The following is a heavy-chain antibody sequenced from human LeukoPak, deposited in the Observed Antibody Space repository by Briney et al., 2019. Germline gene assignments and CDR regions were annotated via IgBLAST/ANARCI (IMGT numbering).Heavy chain of an antibody. Sequence: SETLSLTCAVYGGSFSGYYWSWIRQPPGKGLEWIGEISHSGSTNYNPSLKSRVTISVDTSKNQFSLKLSSVTAADTAVYYCARARRLHYYGSGSPGFDYWGQGTLVTVSS. J-gene: IGHJ4*02. CDR1: GGSFSGYY. CDR3: ARARRLHYYGSGSPGFDY. D-gene: IGHD3-10*01. CDR2: ISHSGST. V-gene: IGHV4-34*01.